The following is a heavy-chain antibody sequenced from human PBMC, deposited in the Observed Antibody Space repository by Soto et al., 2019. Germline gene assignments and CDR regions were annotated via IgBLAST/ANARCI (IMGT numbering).Heavy chain of an antibody. Sequence: SETLSLTCTVSGGSINSGGYYWSWIRQHPGKGLEWIGYINYSGSTNYNPSLKSRITISRDTSKNQFSLKLSSVTAADTAVYYCARNYYNSKVYDYWGQGTLVTVSS. CDR3: ARNYYNSKVYDY. J-gene: IGHJ4*02. V-gene: IGHV4-31*03. D-gene: IGHD3-22*01. CDR2: INYSGST. CDR1: GGSINSGGYY.